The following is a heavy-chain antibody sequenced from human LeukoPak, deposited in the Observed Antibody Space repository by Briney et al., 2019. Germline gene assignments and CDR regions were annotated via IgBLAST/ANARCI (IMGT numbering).Heavy chain of an antibody. D-gene: IGHD1-26*01. Sequence: GASVRVSCKASGYTFTDYYLHWVRQAPGQGLEWMGWINPNSGGTNFAQKFQGRVTMTRDTSISTAYMELSRLRSDDTAVYYCARANKGWWELLRYFDYWGQGTLVTVSS. CDR1: GYTFTDYY. CDR3: ARANKGWWELLRYFDY. V-gene: IGHV1-2*02. CDR2: INPNSGGT. J-gene: IGHJ4*02.